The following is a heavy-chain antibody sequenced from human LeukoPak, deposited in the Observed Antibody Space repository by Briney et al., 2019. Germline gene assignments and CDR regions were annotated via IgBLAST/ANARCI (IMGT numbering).Heavy chain of an antibody. D-gene: IGHD2-15*01. J-gene: IGHJ3*02. CDR3: ARHYCSGGSCYSTLDAFDI. CDR2: IIPIFGTA. CDR1: GGTFSSYA. Sequence: SVKVSCKASGGTFSSYAISWVRQAPGQGLEWMGGIIPIFGTANYAQKFQGRVTITADESTSTAYMELSSLRSEDTAVYYCARHYCSGGSCYSTLDAFDIWGQGTMVTVSS. V-gene: IGHV1-69*13.